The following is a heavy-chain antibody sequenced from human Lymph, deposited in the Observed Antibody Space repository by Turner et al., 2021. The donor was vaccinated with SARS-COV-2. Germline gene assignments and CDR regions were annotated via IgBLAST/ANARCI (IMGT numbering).Heavy chain of an antibody. Sequence: QVQLVQSGAAVTKPGASWKVSCNASGYPFPGYYMHWVRQAPGQGLEWMGWINPNSGDTNYAQKFQGRLTMTRETSISTAYMELSRLRSDDTAVYYCARDVERYSDFWSGYSGGYGLDVWGQGTTVTVSS. D-gene: IGHD3-3*01. CDR3: ARDVERYSDFWSGYSGGYGLDV. CDR1: GYPFPGYY. J-gene: IGHJ6*02. V-gene: IGHV1-2*02. CDR2: INPNSGDT.